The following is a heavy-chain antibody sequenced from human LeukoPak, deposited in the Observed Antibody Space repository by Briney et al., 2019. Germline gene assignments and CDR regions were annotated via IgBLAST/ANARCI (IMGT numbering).Heavy chain of an antibody. CDR2: IYSGGST. Sequence: GGSLRLSCAASGFIVSSNYMSWVRQAPGKGLEWVSVIYSGGSTYYADSVKGRFTISRDNSKNTLYLQMNSLRAEDTAVYYCARHYYDSSGYYEFDYWGQGTLVTVSS. J-gene: IGHJ4*02. V-gene: IGHV3-53*01. CDR3: ARHYYDSSGYYEFDY. D-gene: IGHD3-22*01. CDR1: GFIVSSNY.